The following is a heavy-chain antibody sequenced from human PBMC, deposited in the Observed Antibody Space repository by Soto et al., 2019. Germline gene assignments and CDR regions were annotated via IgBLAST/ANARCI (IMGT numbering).Heavy chain of an antibody. D-gene: IGHD2-2*01. CDR2: ISSSTLYV. V-gene: IGHV3-21*02. CDR1: GFTFSRYG. CDR3: ARDPSEGRVGNWFES. Sequence: EVQLVESGGGLVKPGGSPRLSCAASGFTFSRYGMKWLRQAPGKWLEWVASISSSTLYVYYADSVKGRFSTSRDNAKNILYLEMYGLRTEDTAVYYCARDPSEGRVGNWFESWGQGTLVTVSS. J-gene: IGHJ5*01.